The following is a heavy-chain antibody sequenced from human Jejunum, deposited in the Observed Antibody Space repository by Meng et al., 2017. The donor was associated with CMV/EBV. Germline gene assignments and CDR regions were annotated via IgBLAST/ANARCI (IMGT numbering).Heavy chain of an antibody. CDR1: RVSRNNVA. D-gene: IGHD6-19*01. V-gene: IGHV6-1*01. Sequence: RVSRNNVAWNWIRQSPSRGLEWLGRPSYRSKWYNDYAVSVKSRITIDPDTSKNQFSLQLNSVTPEDTAVYYCARALAMAGDIIDYWGQGTLVTVSS. J-gene: IGHJ4*02. CDR3: ARALAMAGDIIDY. CDR2: PSYRSKWYN.